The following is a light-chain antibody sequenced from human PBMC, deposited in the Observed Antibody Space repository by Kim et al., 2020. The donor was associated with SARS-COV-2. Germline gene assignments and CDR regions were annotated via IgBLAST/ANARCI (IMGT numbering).Light chain of an antibody. J-gene: IGLJ3*02. CDR1: ISNIGSNT. CDR2: DNN. V-gene: IGLV1-44*01. Sequence: QPVLTQPPSASGTPGQRVTISCSGSISNIGSNTVNWYQQFPGTAPKLLVYDNNQRSSGVPDRFSGSKSGTSASLAISGLQSEDEADYYCVAWDDSLIGWLFGGGTQLTVL. CDR3: VAWDDSLIGWL.